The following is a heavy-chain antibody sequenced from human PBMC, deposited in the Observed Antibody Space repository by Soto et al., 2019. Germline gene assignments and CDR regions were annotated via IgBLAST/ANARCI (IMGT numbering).Heavy chain of an antibody. Sequence: SETLSLTCTVSGGSISSYYWSWIRQPPGKGLEWTGYIYYSGSTNYNPSLKSRVTISVDTSKNQFSLKLSSVTAADTAVYYCARSPILEVNGYSYGWYYYMDVWGKGTTVTVSS. CDR2: IYYSGST. V-gene: IGHV4-59*08. CDR1: GGSISSYY. CDR3: ARSPILEVNGYSYGWYYYMDV. D-gene: IGHD5-18*01. J-gene: IGHJ6*03.